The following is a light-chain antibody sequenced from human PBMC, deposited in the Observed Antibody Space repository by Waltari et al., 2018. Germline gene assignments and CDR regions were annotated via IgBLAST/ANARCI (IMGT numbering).Light chain of an antibody. CDR3: QQYYTTPRT. V-gene: IGKV4-1*01. CDR2: WAS. CDR1: QSVLFSSNNNNY. J-gene: IGKJ1*01. Sequence: DIVMTQSPDSLAGSLGERATINCKSSQSVLFSSNNNNYLAWYQQKPEQPPKLLIYWASTREPGVPDRFSGSGSGTDFTLTINSLQAEDVAVYYCQQYYTTPRTFGQGTKVEIK.